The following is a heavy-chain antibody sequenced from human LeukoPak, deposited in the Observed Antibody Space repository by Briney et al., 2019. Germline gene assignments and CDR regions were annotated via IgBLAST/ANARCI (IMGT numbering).Heavy chain of an antibody. V-gene: IGHV3-7*01. CDR1: GFTFSNYW. D-gene: IGHD3-22*01. Sequence: PEGSLRLSCAASGFTFSNYWMNWVRQAPGKGLEWVANIKYDGSEKYYVDSVKGRFTISRDNAKHSLYLQMNSLRAEDTAVYYCARVMTSGYYTFDYWGQGTLVTVSS. J-gene: IGHJ4*02. CDR3: ARVMTSGYYTFDY. CDR2: IKYDGSEK.